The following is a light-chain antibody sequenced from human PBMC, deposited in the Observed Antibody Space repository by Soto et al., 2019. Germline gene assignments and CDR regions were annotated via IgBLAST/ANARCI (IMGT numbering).Light chain of an antibody. CDR2: EVN. Sequence: QSALTQPASVSGSPGQSITLSCIGTGSDVGSYNYVSWYQQRPGKAPKLMIYEVNNRPSGVSDRFSGSKSANTASLTISGLQAEDEADYYCNSYVSTSTLNVFGTGTKLTVL. CDR3: NSYVSTSTLNV. CDR1: GSDVGSYNY. J-gene: IGLJ1*01. V-gene: IGLV2-14*01.